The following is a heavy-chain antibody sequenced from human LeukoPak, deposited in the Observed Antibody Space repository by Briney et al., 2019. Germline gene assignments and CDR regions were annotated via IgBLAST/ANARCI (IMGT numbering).Heavy chain of an antibody. J-gene: IGHJ6*03. Sequence: PSETLSLTCTVSGGSINSYYWSWIRQHPGKGLEWIGYIYYSGSTYYNPSLKSRVTISVDTSKNHFSLKLSSVTAADTAVYYCARTPDNHYYYMDVWGKGTTVTVSS. D-gene: IGHD3-22*01. CDR3: ARTPDNHYYYMDV. V-gene: IGHV4-31*03. CDR2: IYYSGST. CDR1: GGSINSYY.